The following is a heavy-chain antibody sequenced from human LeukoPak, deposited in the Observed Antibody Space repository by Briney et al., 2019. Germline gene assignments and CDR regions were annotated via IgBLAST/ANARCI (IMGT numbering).Heavy chain of an antibody. D-gene: IGHD4-23*01. Sequence: PSETLSLTCTVSGGSIRSYWWSWIRQPPGKGLEWIGYIYYSGSTNYNPSLKSRVTISVDTSKNQFSLKLSSVTAADTAVYYCAXXXXXXYGXNVRNYGTDVWGQGTMVTVSS. CDR2: IYYSGST. J-gene: IGHJ6*02. CDR3: AXXXXXXYGXNVRNYGTDV. V-gene: IGHV4-59*08. CDR1: GGSIRSYW.